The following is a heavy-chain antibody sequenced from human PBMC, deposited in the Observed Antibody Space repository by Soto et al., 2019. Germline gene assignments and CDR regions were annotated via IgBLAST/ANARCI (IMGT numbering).Heavy chain of an antibody. J-gene: IGHJ4*02. CDR2: IYPGDSDT. Sequence: GESLKISCKGSGYSFTSYWIAWVRQMPGKGLEWMGIIYPGDSDTRHSPAFQGQVTFSVDKSTSTAHLQWSSLKASDTAMYYCARQGYYDSGGYFPFDYRGQGTQVTVSS. D-gene: IGHD3-22*01. CDR3: ARQGYYDSGGYFPFDY. CDR1: GYSFTSYW. V-gene: IGHV5-51*01.